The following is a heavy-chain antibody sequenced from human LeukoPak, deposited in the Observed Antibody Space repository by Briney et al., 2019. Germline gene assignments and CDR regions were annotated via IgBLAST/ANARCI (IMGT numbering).Heavy chain of an antibody. CDR2: INPSGGST. D-gene: IGHD2-15*01. CDR3: ARDRFQASVLVVAATGIFDY. J-gene: IGHJ4*02. Sequence: ASVKVSCKASGYTFTSYGISWVRQAPGQGLEWMGIINPSGGSTSYAQKFQGRVTMTRDMSTSTVYMELSSLRSEDTAVYYCARDRFQASVLVVAATGIFDYWGQGTLVTVSS. V-gene: IGHV1-46*01. CDR1: GYTFTSYG.